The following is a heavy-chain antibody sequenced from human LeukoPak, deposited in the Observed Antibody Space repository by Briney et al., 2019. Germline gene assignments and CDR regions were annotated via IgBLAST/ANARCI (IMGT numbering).Heavy chain of an antibody. CDR1: GYTFTSYA. CDR3: ARVFHSYYYGSGSFDY. CDR2: INPNSGGT. V-gene: IGHV1-2*02. Sequence: ASVKVSCKASGYTFTSYAMNWVRQAPGQGLEWMGWINPNSGGTNYAQKFQGRVTMTRDTSISTAYMELSRLRSDDTAVYYCARVFHSYYYGSGSFDYWGQGTLVTVSS. D-gene: IGHD3-10*01. J-gene: IGHJ4*02.